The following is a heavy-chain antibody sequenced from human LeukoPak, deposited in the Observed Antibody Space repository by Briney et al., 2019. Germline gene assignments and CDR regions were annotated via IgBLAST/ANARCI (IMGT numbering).Heavy chain of an antibody. D-gene: IGHD3-9*01. J-gene: IGHJ3*02. CDR1: GGSISSYY. CDR2: LSKSGNT. V-gene: IGHV4-59*01. Sequence: SETLSLTCTVSGGSISSYYWSWIRLPPGKGLEWIGYLSKSGNTNYSPSLKSRVTIFGDTSKNQFFLKLSSVTAADTAVYYCARARYVNSFYAFDIWGQGILVTVSS. CDR3: ARARYVNSFYAFDI.